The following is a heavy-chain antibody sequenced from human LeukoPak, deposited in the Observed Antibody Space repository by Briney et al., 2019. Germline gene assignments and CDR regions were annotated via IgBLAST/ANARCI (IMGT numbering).Heavy chain of an antibody. CDR3: AELGITMIGGV. D-gene: IGHD3-10*02. J-gene: IGHJ6*04. Sequence: TGGSLRLSCATSGFSFDDYAMHWVRQAPGKGLEWVSGISWSSSTMGYADSVTGRFTISRDNAKNSLYLQMNSLRAEDTAVYYCAELGITMIGGVWGKGTTVTISS. CDR1: GFSFDDYA. CDR2: ISWSSSTM. V-gene: IGHV3-9*01.